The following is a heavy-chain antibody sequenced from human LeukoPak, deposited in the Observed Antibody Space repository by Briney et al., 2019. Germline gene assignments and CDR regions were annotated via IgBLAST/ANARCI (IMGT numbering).Heavy chain of an antibody. J-gene: IGHJ4*02. Sequence: GGSVRLSCVVSGFTFRSYAMHWVRQAPGKGLEWVAVISYDGSNKYYADSVKGRFTISRDNSKNTLYLQMNSLRAEDTAVYYCARTYDFWSGYLDYWGQGTLVTVSS. D-gene: IGHD3-3*01. CDR3: ARTYDFWSGYLDY. V-gene: IGHV3-30-3*01. CDR1: GFTFRSYA. CDR2: ISYDGSNK.